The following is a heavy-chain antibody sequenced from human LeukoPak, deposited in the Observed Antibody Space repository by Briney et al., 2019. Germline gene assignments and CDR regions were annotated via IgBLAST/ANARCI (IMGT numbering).Heavy chain of an antibody. CDR1: GGSVSSYY. CDR3: ATSLYCSSTNCYALFFQH. Sequence: SETLSLTCTVSGGSVSSYYWSWIRQPPGKGLEWIGYISYSGSTDYNPSIKSRVTISLSTSKNQFSLRLSSVTAADTAVYYCATSLYCSSTNCYALFFQHWGQGTLVTVSS. CDR2: ISYSGST. J-gene: IGHJ1*01. V-gene: IGHV4-59*02. D-gene: IGHD2-2*01.